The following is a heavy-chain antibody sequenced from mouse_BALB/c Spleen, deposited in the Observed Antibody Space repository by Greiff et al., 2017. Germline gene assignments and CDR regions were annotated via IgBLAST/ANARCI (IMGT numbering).Heavy chain of an antibody. V-gene: IGHV1S127*01. J-gene: IGHJ2*01. Sequence: VQLQQPGAELVKPGASVKMSCKASGYTFTSYWMHWVKQRPGQGLEWIGTIDPSDSYTSYNQKFKGKATLTVDTSSSTAYMQLSSLTSEDSAVYYCTRRPYDGNRCDCWGQG. CDR1: GYTFTSYW. D-gene: IGHD2-3*01. CDR2: IDPSDSYT. CDR3: TRRPYDGNRCDC.